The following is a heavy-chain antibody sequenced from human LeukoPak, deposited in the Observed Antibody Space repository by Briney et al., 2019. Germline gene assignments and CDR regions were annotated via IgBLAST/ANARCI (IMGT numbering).Heavy chain of an antibody. J-gene: IGHJ4*02. Sequence: GGSLRLSCAPSGFTFSSYGMSWVRQAPGKGLEWVSTISDSGGYTFYADSVEGRFTISRDNSMSTLSLQINSLRVEDTAVYYCARQQEIGPAPLDYWGQGALVTVSS. D-gene: IGHD1-1*01. CDR3: ARQQEIGPAPLDY. CDR2: ISDSGGYT. V-gene: IGHV3-23*01. CDR1: GFTFSSYG.